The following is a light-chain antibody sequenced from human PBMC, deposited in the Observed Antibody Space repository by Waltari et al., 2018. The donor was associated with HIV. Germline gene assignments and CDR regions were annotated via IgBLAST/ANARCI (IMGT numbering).Light chain of an antibody. CDR3: SFYGGSNILV. V-gene: IGLV2-8*01. J-gene: IGLJ2*01. CDR1: GSDLGVYHS. Sequence: QSALTQPPSASGSPGQSVTISCTGAGSDLGVYHSVSWYHQRPGKAPKVIISEVSKRSSGVPNRFSGSTSGNTASLTVSGLQADDEAEYFCSFYGGSNILVFGGGTKLTVL. CDR2: EVS.